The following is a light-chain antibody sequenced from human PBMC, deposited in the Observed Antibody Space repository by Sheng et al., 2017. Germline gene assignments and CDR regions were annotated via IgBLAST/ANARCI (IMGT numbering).Light chain of an antibody. CDR2: DAS. Sequence: VLTQSPATLSLSPGDSATLSCRASQSVGTFLAWFQQKPGQAPRLLIYDASNRATDIPARFSGGGSGTDFTLTISSLEPEDFAVYYCQQRSNWQGTFGPGTKVDIK. J-gene: IGKJ3*01. CDR3: QQRSNWQGT. V-gene: IGKV3-11*01. CDR1: QSVGTF.